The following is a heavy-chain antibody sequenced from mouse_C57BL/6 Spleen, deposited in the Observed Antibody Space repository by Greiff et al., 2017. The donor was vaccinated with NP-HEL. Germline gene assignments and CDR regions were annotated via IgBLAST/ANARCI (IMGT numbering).Heavy chain of an antibody. Sequence: EVQLQESGAELVRPGASVKLSCTASGFNIKDDYMHWVKQRPEQGLEWIGWIDPENGDTEYASKFQGKATITADTSSNTAYLQLSSLTSEDTAVYYCTTWRFAYWGQGTLVTVSA. CDR3: TTWRFAY. CDR1: GFNIKDDY. V-gene: IGHV14-4*01. J-gene: IGHJ3*01. CDR2: IDPENGDT.